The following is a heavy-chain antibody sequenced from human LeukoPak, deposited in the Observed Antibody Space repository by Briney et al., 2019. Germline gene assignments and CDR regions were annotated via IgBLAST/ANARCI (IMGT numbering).Heavy chain of an antibody. Sequence: SETLSLTCTVSGGSISSNSYYWGWIRQPPGKGLKWIGSIYYSGSTYYNPSLKSRVTISVDTSKNQFSLKLNSVTAADTAVYYCARAGYGDSDFDYWGQGTLVTVSS. J-gene: IGHJ4*02. D-gene: IGHD4-17*01. CDR1: GGSISSNSYY. V-gene: IGHV4-39*01. CDR3: ARAGYGDSDFDY. CDR2: IYYSGST.